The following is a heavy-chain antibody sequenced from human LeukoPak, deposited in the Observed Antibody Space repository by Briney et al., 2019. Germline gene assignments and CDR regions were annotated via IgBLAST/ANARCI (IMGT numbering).Heavy chain of an antibody. CDR1: GFTVSSNY. D-gene: IGHD6-13*01. CDR3: ARMDRQQLGHFDY. V-gene: IGHV3-53*01. Sequence: PGGSLRLSCAASGFTVSSNYMSWVRQAPGKGLEWVSVIYSGGSTYYADSVKGRFTISRDNSKNTLYLQMNSLRAEDTAVYYCARMDRQQLGHFDYWGQGTLVTVSS. CDR2: IYSGGST. J-gene: IGHJ4*02.